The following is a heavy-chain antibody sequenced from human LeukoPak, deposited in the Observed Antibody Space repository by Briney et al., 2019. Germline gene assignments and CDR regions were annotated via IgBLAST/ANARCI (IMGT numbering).Heavy chain of an antibody. J-gene: IGHJ4*02. Sequence: GGSLRLSCAASGFTFSSYGMHWVRQAPGKGLEWVAVIWYGGSNKYYADSVKGRFTISRDNSKNTLYLQMNSLRAEDTAVYYCATGLRSSWNQWDYFDYWGQGTLVTVSS. CDR1: GFTFSSYG. V-gene: IGHV3-33*08. D-gene: IGHD6-13*01. CDR3: ATGLRSSWNQWDYFDY. CDR2: IWYGGSNK.